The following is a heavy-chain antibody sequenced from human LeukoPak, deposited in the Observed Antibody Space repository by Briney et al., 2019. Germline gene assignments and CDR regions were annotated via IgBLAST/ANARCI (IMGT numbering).Heavy chain of an antibody. CDR1: GFTFSSYE. Sequence: AGGSLRLSCAASGFTFSSYEMHWVRQAPGKGLEWVSYISSSDSTIYYADSVKGRFTISRDNAKNSLYLQMNSLRAEDTAVYYCARELSPSHWRELEPNNNWFDPWGQGTLVTVSS. CDR3: ARELSPSHWRELEPNNNWFDP. J-gene: IGHJ5*02. CDR2: ISSSDSTI. D-gene: IGHD1-1*01. V-gene: IGHV3-48*03.